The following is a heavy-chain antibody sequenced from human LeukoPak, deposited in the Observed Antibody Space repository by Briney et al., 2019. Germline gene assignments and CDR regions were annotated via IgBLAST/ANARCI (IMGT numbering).Heavy chain of an antibody. CDR1: GGSFSGYY. CDR2: IYSGGST. J-gene: IGHJ6*02. V-gene: IGHV3-53*01. CDR3: ATTDIVATMGFYYYYGMDV. D-gene: IGHD5-12*01. Sequence: ETLSLTCAVYGGSFSGYYWSWVRQAPGKGLEWVSVIYSGGSTYYADSVKGRFTISRDNSKNTLYLQMNSLRAEDTAVYYCATTDIVATMGFYYYYGMDVWGQGTTVTVSS.